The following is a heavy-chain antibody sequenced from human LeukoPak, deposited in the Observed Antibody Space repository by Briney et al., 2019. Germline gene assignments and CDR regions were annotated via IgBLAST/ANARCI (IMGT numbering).Heavy chain of an antibody. D-gene: IGHD3-9*01. Sequence: GGSLGLSCAASGFTFSSYEMNWVRQAPGKGLEWVSYISSSGSTIYYADSVKGRFTISRDNAKNSLYLQMNSLRAEDTAVYYCARADFLLTGYYFDYWGQGTLVTVSS. CDR3: ARADFLLTGYYFDY. V-gene: IGHV3-48*03. CDR1: GFTFSSYE. CDR2: ISSSGSTI. J-gene: IGHJ4*02.